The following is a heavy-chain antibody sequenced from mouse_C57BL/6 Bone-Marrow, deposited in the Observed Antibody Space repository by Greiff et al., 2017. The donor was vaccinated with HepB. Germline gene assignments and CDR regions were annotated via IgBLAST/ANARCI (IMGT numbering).Heavy chain of an antibody. D-gene: IGHD1-1*01. CDR3: ARGDYGSSWGGAY. CDR2: IDPNSGGT. Sequence: QVHVKQPGAELVKPGASVKLSCKASGYTFTSYWMHWVKQRPGRGLEWIGRIDPNSGGTKYNEKFKSKATLTVDKPSSTAYMQLSSLTSEDSAVYYCARGDYGSSWGGAYWGQGTTLTVSS. V-gene: IGHV1-72*01. J-gene: IGHJ2*01. CDR1: GYTFTSYW.